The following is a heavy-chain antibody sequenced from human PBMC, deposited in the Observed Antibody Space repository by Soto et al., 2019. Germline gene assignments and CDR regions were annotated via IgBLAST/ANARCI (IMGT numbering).Heavy chain of an antibody. CDR2: IYYSGST. V-gene: IGHV4-39*01. CDR1: GGSISSSSYY. Sequence: PSETLSLTCTVSGGSISSSSYYWGWIRQPPGKGLEWIGSIYYSGSTYYNPSLKSRVTISVDTSKNQFSLKLSSVTAADTAVYYCAMRTNYYYGMDVWGQGTTVT. CDR3: AMRTNYYYGMDV. J-gene: IGHJ6*02.